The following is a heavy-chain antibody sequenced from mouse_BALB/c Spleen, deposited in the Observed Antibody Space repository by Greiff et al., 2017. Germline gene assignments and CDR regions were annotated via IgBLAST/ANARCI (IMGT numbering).Heavy chain of an antibody. V-gene: IGHV1S81*02. Sequence: QVQLQQPGAELVKPGASVKLSCKASGYTFTSYWMHWVKQRPGQGLEWIGEINPSNGRTNYNEKFKSKATLTVDKSSSTAYMQLSSLTSEDSAVYYCARSDYYDYGGFAYWGQGTLVTVSA. CDR3: ARSDYYDYGGFAY. CDR2: INPSNGRT. D-gene: IGHD2-4*01. J-gene: IGHJ3*01. CDR1: GYTFTSYW.